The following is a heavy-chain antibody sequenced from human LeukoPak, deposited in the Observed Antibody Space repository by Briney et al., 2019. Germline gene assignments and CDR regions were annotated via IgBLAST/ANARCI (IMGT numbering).Heavy chain of an antibody. CDR3: ARSNVDPPYYYYGMDV. J-gene: IGHJ6*02. D-gene: IGHD5-12*01. CDR1: GFTFNASC. V-gene: IGHV3-53*01. CDR2: IYSGGST. Sequence: GGSLRLSCAASGFTFNASCMNWVRQAPGKGLEWVSVIYSGGSTYYADSVKGRFTISRDNSKNTLYLQMNSLRAEDTAVYYCARSNVDPPYYYYGMDVWGQGTTVTVSS.